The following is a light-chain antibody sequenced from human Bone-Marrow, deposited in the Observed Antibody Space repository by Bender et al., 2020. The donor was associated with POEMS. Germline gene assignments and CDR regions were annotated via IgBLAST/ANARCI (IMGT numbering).Light chain of an antibody. Sequence: QSALTQPASVSGSPGQSITISCTGTSGDVGSYNLVSWYQQHPDKAPKLMIYEGSQRPSGVSNRFSGSKSGNTASLTVSGLQAEDEAEYYCSSYAGSSTFHVLFGGGTKLTVL. CDR1: SGDVGSYNL. CDR2: EGS. J-gene: IGLJ2*01. CDR3: SSYAGSSTFHVL. V-gene: IGLV2-23*03.